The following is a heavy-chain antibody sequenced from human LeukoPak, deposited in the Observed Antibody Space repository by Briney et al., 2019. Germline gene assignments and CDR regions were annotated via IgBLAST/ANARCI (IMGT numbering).Heavy chain of an antibody. CDR1: GYTFTSYY. Sequence: ASVKVSCKASGYTFTSYYTHWVRQAPGQGLEWMGIINPSGGSTSYAQKFQGRVTMTRDTSTSTVYMELSSLRSEDTAVYYCARVGFWSGYPGGRGMDVWGQGTTVTVSS. V-gene: IGHV1-46*01. CDR2: INPSGGST. CDR3: ARVGFWSGYPGGRGMDV. D-gene: IGHD3-3*01. J-gene: IGHJ6*02.